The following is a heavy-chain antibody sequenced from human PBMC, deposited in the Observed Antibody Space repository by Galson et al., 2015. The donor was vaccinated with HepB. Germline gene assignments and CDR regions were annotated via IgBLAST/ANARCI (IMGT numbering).Heavy chain of an antibody. CDR2: IYSDDNT. J-gene: IGHJ6*02. CDR3: ARDQGDDYVNYYDYHGMDV. V-gene: IGHV3-66*02. CDR1: EFTVNTNH. Sequence: SLRLSCAASEFTVNTNHMSWVRQAPGKGLEWVAVIYSDDNTNYADSVKGRFTISRAKSKNTLYLQMYSLGPEDTAVYYCARDQGDDYVNYYDYHGMDVWGQGTTVTVSS. D-gene: IGHD4-17*01.